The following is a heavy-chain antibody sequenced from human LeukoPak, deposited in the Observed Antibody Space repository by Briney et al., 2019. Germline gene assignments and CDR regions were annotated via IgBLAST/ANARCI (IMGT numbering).Heavy chain of an antibody. V-gene: IGHV4-34*01. D-gene: IGHD3-16*01. Sequence: SETLSLTCAVYGGSFSGYYWSWIRQPPGKWLEWIGEINHSGSTNYNPSLKSRVTISVDTSKNQFSLKLSSVTAADTAVYYCARVSPAGITFGGPTIYWGQGTLVTVSS. CDR1: GGSFSGYY. CDR2: INHSGST. CDR3: ARVSPAGITFGGPTIY. J-gene: IGHJ4*02.